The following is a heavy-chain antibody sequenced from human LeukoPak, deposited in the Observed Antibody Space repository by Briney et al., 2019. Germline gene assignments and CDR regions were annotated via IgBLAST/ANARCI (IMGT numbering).Heavy chain of an antibody. CDR2: ISYDGSNK. Sequence: TGGSLRLSCAASGFTFSSYGMHWVRQAPGKGLEWVAVISYDGSNKYYADSVRGRFTISRDNSKNTLYLQMNSLRSDDTAVYYCAREGFGRVTMIVVLHQGYFQHWGQGTLVTVSS. CDR1: GFTFSSYG. J-gene: IGHJ1*01. D-gene: IGHD3-22*01. V-gene: IGHV3-30*03. CDR3: AREGFGRVTMIVVLHQGYFQH.